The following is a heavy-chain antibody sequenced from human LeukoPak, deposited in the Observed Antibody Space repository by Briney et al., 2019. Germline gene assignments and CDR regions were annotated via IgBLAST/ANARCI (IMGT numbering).Heavy chain of an antibody. Sequence: PGGSLRLSCAASGFTFSSYSMNWVRQAPGKGLEWVSSISSSSSYIYYADSVKGRFTISRDNAKNSLYLQMNGLRAEDTAVYYCARDKSQSLAFYFFDYWGQGTLVTVSS. CDR3: ARDKSQSLAFYFFDY. D-gene: IGHD3-3*02. CDR1: GFTFSSYS. V-gene: IGHV3-21*01. CDR2: ISSSSSYI. J-gene: IGHJ4*02.